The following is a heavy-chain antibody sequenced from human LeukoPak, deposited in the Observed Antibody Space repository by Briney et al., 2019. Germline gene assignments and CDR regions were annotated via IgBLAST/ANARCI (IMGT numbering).Heavy chain of an antibody. J-gene: IGHJ4*02. CDR2: ISAYNGNT. CDR1: GYTFTSYG. V-gene: IGHV1-18*01. Sequence: ASVKVSCKASGYTFTSYGISWVRQAPGQGLEWMGWISAYNGNTNYAQKLQGRVTMTTDTSTSTAYMELRSLRSDDTAVYYCARDPTYYDFWSGPLYFDYWGQGTLVTVSS. D-gene: IGHD3-3*01. CDR3: ARDPTYYDFWSGPLYFDY.